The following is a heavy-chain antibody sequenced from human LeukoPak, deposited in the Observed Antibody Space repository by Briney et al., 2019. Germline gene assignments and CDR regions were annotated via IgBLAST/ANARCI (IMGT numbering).Heavy chain of an antibody. J-gene: IGHJ4*02. CDR3: AKDLRVGYCSGGSCQRNY. CDR2: IRYDGSNK. V-gene: IGHV3-30*02. Sequence: GGSLRLSCAASGFTFSSYGMHWVRQAPGKGLEWVAFIRYDGSNKYYAGSVKGRFTISRDNSKNTLYLQMNSLRAEDTAVYYCAKDLRVGYCSGGSCQRNYWGQGTLVTVSS. D-gene: IGHD2-15*01. CDR1: GFTFSSYG.